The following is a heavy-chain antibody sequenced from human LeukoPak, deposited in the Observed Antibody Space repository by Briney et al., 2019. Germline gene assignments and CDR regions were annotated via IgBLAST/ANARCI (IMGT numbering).Heavy chain of an antibody. J-gene: IGHJ5*01. CDR1: GDSVXXNSAT. CDR2: TYYRSKWYN. CDR3: ARLVGASWFDS. V-gene: IGHV6-1*01. D-gene: IGHD1-26*01. Sequence: GDSVXXNSATXNWLRQSPSRGLEWLGRTYYRSKWYNDYAVSMKSRITINPDTSKNQFSLQLNSVTPEDTAVYYCARLVGASWFDSWGQGTLVTVSS.